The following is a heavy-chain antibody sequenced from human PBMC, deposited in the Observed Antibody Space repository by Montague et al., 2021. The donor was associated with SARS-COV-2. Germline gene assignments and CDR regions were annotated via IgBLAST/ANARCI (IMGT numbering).Heavy chain of an antibody. D-gene: IGHD4-11*01. CDR1: GGSISSSSYY. CDR2: IYYSGST. V-gene: IGHV4-39*01. CDR3: ARHASYDYSKDLYYYYYYGMDV. Sequence: SETLSLTCTVSGGSISSSSYYWGWNRQPPGKGLEWIGSIYYSGSTYYNPSLKSRVTISVDTSKNQFSLKLSSVTAADTAVYYCARHASYDYSKDLYYYYYYGMDVWGQGTTVTVSS. J-gene: IGHJ6*02.